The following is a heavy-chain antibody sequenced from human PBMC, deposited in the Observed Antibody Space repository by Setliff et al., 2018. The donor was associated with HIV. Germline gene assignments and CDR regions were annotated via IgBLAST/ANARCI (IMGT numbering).Heavy chain of an antibody. D-gene: IGHD1-1*01. V-gene: IGHV4-61*03. CDR1: GDSVSSRSYY. Sequence: PSETLSLTCTVSGDSVSSRSYYWSWIRQPPGKGLEWIGYIYYSGSTNYNPSLKSRVTISVDTSKNHFSLKLRSVTAADTAVYDCAQLGMVDYFDYWGQGTLVTVSS. CDR3: AQLGMVDYFDY. J-gene: IGHJ4*02. CDR2: IYYSGST.